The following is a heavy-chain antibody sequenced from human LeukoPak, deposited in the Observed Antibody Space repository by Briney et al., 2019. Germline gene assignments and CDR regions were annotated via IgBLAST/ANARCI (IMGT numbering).Heavy chain of an antibody. CDR2: INYSGTI. D-gene: IGHD5-18*01. V-gene: IGHV4-39*01. J-gene: IGHJ4*02. CDR1: GGSINSNNHY. CDR3: ARHPGYSSGWWYFDF. Sequence: PSETLSLACNVSGGSINSNNHYWGWIRQPPGKGLEWLGSINYSGTIFYSPSLNSRVTISVDTSGNQFSLKLTSATAADTAVYYCARHPGYSSGWWYFDFWGQGTLVTVSS.